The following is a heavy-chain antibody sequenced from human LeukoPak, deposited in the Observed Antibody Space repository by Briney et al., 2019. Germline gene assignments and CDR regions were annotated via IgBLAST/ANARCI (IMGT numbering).Heavy chain of an antibody. CDR3: AKDAPYDYTWDYFDY. V-gene: IGHV3-23*01. D-gene: IGHD3-16*01. CDR1: GFTFSSYA. J-gene: IGHJ4*02. Sequence: GGSLRLSCATSGFTFSSYAMTWGRQAPGKGLEWRSGISGGDGTTHYADSVKGRFTISRDNSKKTLYLQMNSLRVEDTAVYYCAKDAPYDYTWDYFDYWGQGTLVTVSS. CDR2: ISGGDGTT.